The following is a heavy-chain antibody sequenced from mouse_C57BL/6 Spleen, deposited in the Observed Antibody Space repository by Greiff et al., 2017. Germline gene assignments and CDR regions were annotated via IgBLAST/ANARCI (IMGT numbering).Heavy chain of an antibody. CDR1: GFTFTDYY. V-gene: IGHV7-3*01. CDR2: IRNTANGYTT. Sequence: DVQLQESGGGLVQPGGSLSLSCAASGFTFTDYYMSWVRQPPGKALEWLGFIRNTANGYTTEYSASVKGRFTISRDNSQSILYMQMNDLRADDSATYYCARDDGYFDYWGQGTTLTVSS. D-gene: IGHD2-3*01. J-gene: IGHJ2*01. CDR3: ARDDGYFDY.